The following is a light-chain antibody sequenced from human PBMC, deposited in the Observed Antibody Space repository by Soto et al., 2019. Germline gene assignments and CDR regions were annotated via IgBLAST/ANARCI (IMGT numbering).Light chain of an antibody. CDR3: QQYDDWPPIT. J-gene: IGKJ5*01. CDR2: GAS. CDR1: QSVSTK. Sequence: ETVMTQSPATLSVSPGERATLSCRASQSVSTKLAWYQQKPGQAPRLLIYGASTRATGIPARFSGSGSGTEFTLTVISLQSEDFAVYYCQQYDDWPPITFGQGTRPEIK. V-gene: IGKV3D-15*01.